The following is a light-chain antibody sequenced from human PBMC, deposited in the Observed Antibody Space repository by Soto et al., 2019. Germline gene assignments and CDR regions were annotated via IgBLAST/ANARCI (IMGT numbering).Light chain of an antibody. V-gene: IGLV2-8*01. CDR1: NSDVGAYNY. Sequence: QSALTQPASVSGSPGQSITISCTGTNSDVGAYNYVSWYQHPPGKAPKLLIYEVFRRPSGVPDRFSGSKSGNTASLTVSGLQAEDEADYYCSSYAGRDSWRFGGGTKLTVL. CDR2: EVF. J-gene: IGLJ3*02. CDR3: SSYAGRDSWR.